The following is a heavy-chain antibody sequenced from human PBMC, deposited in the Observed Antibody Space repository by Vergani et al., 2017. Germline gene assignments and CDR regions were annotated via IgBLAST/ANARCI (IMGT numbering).Heavy chain of an antibody. CDR3: GLWFGDGWVRG. V-gene: IGHV4-59*01. CDR1: GGSISSYY. D-gene: IGHD3-10*01. Sequence: QVQLQESGPGLVKPSETLSLTCTVSGGSISSYYWSWIRQPPGKGLEWIGNIYYSGSTNYNPALKSRVTISVSTTKNQFSLKLSSVTAADTAVYYCGLWFGDGWVRGWGQGTLVTVSS. CDR2: IYYSGST. J-gene: IGHJ4*02.